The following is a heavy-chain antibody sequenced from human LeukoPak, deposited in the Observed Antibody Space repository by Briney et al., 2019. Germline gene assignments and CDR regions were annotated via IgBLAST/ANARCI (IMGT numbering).Heavy chain of an antibody. CDR2: IYYSGST. Sequence: SETLSLTCTVSGGSISSSSYYWGWIRQPPGKGREWIGSIYYSGSTYYNPSLKSRVTISVDTSKNQFSLKLSSVTAADTAVYYCARLRDWFDPWGQGTLVTVSS. V-gene: IGHV4-39*01. CDR3: ARLRDWFDP. J-gene: IGHJ5*02. CDR1: GGSISSSSYY.